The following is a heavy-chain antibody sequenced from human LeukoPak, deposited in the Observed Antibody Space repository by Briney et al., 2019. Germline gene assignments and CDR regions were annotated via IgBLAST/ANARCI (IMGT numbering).Heavy chain of an antibody. V-gene: IGHV3-74*01. J-gene: IGHJ3*02. CDR2: TNSEGSNT. CDR3: ARANQLLYVDI. Sequence: GGSLRLSCAASGFTFSNYWMHWVRQAPAKGLVWVSRTNSEGSNTIYADSVKDRFNISRDNAKKTRNLQTNSLRAEDTSLYYCARANQLLYVDIWGQGTMVTVSS. D-gene: IGHD2-2*02. CDR1: GFTFSNYW.